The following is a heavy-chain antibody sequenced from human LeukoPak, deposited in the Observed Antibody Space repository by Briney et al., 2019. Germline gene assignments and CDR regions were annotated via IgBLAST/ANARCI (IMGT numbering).Heavy chain of an antibody. V-gene: IGHV4-30-4*07. CDR3: ARGVAARLLYDY. CDR2: IYYSGST. J-gene: IGHJ4*02. D-gene: IGHD6-6*01. CDR1: GGSISSDGYS. Sequence: SETLSLTCAVSGGSISSDGYSWSWLRQPPGKGLEWIGYIYYSGSTYYNPTLKSRVTISVDTSKNQFYLKLSSVTAADTAVYYWARGVAARLLYDYWGQGTLVTGSS.